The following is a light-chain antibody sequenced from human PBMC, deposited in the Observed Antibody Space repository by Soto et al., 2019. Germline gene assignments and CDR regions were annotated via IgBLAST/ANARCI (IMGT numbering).Light chain of an antibody. CDR1: ESVIKY. CDR2: GAS. Sequence: EIVLTQSPGPLSLSPGERATISCRASESVIKYLAWYQQKPGQAPRLLIHGASSRATGIPDRFSGSGSGTEFTLTINRMEHEDVVVYYCKQYSSSPPITFGQGTRLEIK. J-gene: IGKJ5*01. V-gene: IGKV3-20*01. CDR3: KQYSSSPPIT.